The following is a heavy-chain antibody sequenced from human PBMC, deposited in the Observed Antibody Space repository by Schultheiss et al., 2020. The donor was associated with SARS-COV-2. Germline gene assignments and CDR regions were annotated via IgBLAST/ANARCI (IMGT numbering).Heavy chain of an antibody. J-gene: IGHJ6*02. CDR3: ARGRYYTYYYYGMDV. Sequence: SETLSLTCTVSGGSISSYYWSWFRQPPGKGLEWIGSVYYSGSTYYNPSLKSRVTISVDTSKNQFSLKVSSVTAADTAVYYCARGRYYTYYYYGMDVWGQGTTVTVSS. V-gene: IGHV4-59*12. CDR2: VYYSGST. CDR1: GGSISSYY. D-gene: IGHD2-2*02.